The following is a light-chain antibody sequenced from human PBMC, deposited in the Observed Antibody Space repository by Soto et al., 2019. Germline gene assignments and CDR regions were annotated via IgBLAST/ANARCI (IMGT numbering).Light chain of an antibody. CDR2: LERSGSY. Sequence: QPVLTQSSSASASLGSSVKLTCTLSSRHITYIIAWHQQQPGKAPRYLMTLERSGSYNKGSGVPDRFSGSSSGADRYLTISTLQSEDEADYYCETWDSNTRVFGTGTKLTVL. CDR3: ETWDSNTRV. J-gene: IGLJ1*01. CDR1: SRHITYI. V-gene: IGLV4-60*03.